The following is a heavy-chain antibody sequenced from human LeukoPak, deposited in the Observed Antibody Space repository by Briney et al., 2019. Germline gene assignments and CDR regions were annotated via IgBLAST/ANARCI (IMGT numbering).Heavy chain of an antibody. Sequence: PGGSLRLSCAASGFTFSSYAMHWVRQAPGKGLEWVAVISYDGSNKYYADSVKGRFTISRDNSKNTLYLQMNSLRAEDTAVYYCARDRGDSSSWYQWSWFDPWGQGTLVTVSS. CDR3: ARDRGDSSSWYQWSWFDP. J-gene: IGHJ5*02. CDR1: GFTFSSYA. V-gene: IGHV3-30-3*01. CDR2: ISYDGSNK. D-gene: IGHD6-13*01.